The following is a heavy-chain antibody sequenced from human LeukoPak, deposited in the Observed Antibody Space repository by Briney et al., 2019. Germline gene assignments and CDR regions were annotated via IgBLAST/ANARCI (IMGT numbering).Heavy chain of an antibody. D-gene: IGHD3-16*01. V-gene: IGHV4-61*01. CDR3: ATASYLYDYISGFDY. CDR2: IYYSGST. J-gene: IGHJ4*02. Sequence: KPSETLSLTCTVSGGSVSSGSYYWSWIRQPPGKGLEWIGYIYYSGSTNYNPSLKSRVTISVDTSKNQFSLKLSSVTAADTAVYYCATASYLYDYISGFDYWGQGTLVTVSS. CDR1: GGSVSSGSYY.